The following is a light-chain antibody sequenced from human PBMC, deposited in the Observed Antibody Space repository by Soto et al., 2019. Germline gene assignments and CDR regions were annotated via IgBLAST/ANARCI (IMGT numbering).Light chain of an antibody. Sequence: EIVMTQSPATLSVSPGERATLSCRASQSVSSNLAWYQQKPGQAPRLLIYGASTRATGIPARFSGSESGTEFTLTISSLQSEDFVVYYCQQYNNWPRTFGQGTKVEIK. J-gene: IGKJ1*01. CDR3: QQYNNWPRT. CDR2: GAS. V-gene: IGKV3-15*01. CDR1: QSVSSN.